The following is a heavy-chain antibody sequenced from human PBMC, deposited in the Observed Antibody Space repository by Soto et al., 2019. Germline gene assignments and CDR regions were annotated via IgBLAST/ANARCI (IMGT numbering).Heavy chain of an antibody. CDR1: GFTFSTYG. CDR3: AKDLQSYGDYDYYCYGMDV. D-gene: IGHD4-17*01. Sequence: QVQLVDSGGGEVQPGRSLTISCAASGFTFSTYGMHWVRQTPGKGLEWVAVISYDGTNKFYSDSVKGRFTISIDNFKNTLTLQMNSLRADDTAVYSCAKDLQSYGDYDYYCYGMDVWGLGTRVTVSS. V-gene: IGHV3-30*18. J-gene: IGHJ6*02. CDR2: ISYDGTNK.